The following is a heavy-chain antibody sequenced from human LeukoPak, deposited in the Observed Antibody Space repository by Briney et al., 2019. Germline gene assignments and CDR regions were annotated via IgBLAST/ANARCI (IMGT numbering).Heavy chain of an antibody. Sequence: ASVKVSCEASGYTFTSYYMHWVRQAPGQGLEWMGIINPSGGSTSYAQKFQGRVTMTRDTSTSTVYMELSSLRSEDTAVYYCARVVPNWGAFDIWGQGTMVTVSS. J-gene: IGHJ3*02. D-gene: IGHD7-27*01. CDR1: GYTFTSYY. CDR3: ARVVPNWGAFDI. CDR2: INPSGGST. V-gene: IGHV1-46*01.